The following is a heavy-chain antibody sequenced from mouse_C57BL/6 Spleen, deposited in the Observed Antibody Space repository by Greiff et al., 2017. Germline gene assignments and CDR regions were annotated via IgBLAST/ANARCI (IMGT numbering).Heavy chain of an antibody. CDR2: ISYDGSN. Sequence: EVKLMESGPGLVKPSQSLSLTCSVTGYSITSGYYWNWIRQFPGNKLEWMGYISYDGSNNYNPSLKNRISITRDTSKNQFFLKLNSVTTEDTATYYCARDGGYDYDVFDYWGQGTTLTVSS. CDR3: ARDGGYDYDVFDY. V-gene: IGHV3-6*01. J-gene: IGHJ2*01. CDR1: GYSITSGYY. D-gene: IGHD2-4*01.